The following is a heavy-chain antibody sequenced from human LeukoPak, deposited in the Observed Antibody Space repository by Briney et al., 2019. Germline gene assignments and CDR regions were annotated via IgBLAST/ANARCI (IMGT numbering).Heavy chain of an antibody. J-gene: IGHJ4*02. CDR2: MYHSGDT. CDR1: GGSISSSSYY. Sequence: SETLSLTCTVSGGSISSSSYYWGWIRQPPGKGLEWIGSMYHSGDTYYNPSLKSRVTMSVDTSKNQFSLKLSSVTAADTAVYYCAGQYTVYDPFDQWGQGTLVTVSS. CDR3: AGQYTVYDPFDQ. V-gene: IGHV4-39*01. D-gene: IGHD5/OR15-5a*01.